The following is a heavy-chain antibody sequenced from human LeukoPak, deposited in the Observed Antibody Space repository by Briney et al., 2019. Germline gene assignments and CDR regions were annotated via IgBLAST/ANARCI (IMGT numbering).Heavy chain of an antibody. CDR2: ISGGGDIT. J-gene: IGHJ4*02. CDR1: GFNFANHA. D-gene: IGHD3-16*02. CDR3: ARDLSFDY. V-gene: IGHV3-23*01. Sequence: GGSLRLSCAASGFNFANHAMSWVRQTAGKGLEWVSAISGGGDITYYADSVKGRFTISRDNSKDTLFLQMHSLRPGDTAVYYCARDLSFDYWGQGTLVTVSS.